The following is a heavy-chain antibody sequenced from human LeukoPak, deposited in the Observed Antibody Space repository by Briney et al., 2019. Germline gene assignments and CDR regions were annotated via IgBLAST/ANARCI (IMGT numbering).Heavy chain of an antibody. CDR3: AQGVVVPAADYYYYYMDV. CDR1: GGTFSSYA. J-gene: IGHJ6*03. D-gene: IGHD2-2*01. V-gene: IGHV1-69*05. Sequence: GASVKVSCKASGGTFSSYAISWVRQAPGQGLEWMGGIIPIFGTANYAQKFQGRVTITTDESTSTAYMELSSLRSEDTAVYYCAQGVVVPAADYYYYYMDVWGKGTTVTVSS. CDR2: IIPIFGTA.